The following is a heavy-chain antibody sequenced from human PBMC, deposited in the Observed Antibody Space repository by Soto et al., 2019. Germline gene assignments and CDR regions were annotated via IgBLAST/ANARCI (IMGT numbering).Heavy chain of an antibody. J-gene: IGHJ6*02. D-gene: IGHD4-17*01. CDR3: ARADYGGKSLFYYGMAV. V-gene: IGHV3-33*01. CDR2: IWFDGSNQ. CDR1: GFTFSSYG. Sequence: VGSLRLSCAASGFTFSSYGMHWVRQAPGRGLEWVAVIWFDGSNQYYVDSVKGRFTISRDNSRNTLFLQMNSLRAEDTAVYYCARADYGGKSLFYYGMAVWGQGTTVNVSS.